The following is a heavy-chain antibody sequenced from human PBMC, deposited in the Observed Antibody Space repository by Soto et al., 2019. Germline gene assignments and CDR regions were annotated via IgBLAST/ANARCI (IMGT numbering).Heavy chain of an antibody. Sequence: SLTYAVAGGSISSSNWWSWVRQPPGKGLEWIGEIYHSGSTNYNPSLKSRVTISVDKSKNQFSLKLSSVTDADTAVYYCASLIVVVPAAKSLNDNWFDPWGQGTLVTVS. CDR1: GGSISSSNW. V-gene: IGHV4-4*02. J-gene: IGHJ5*02. CDR2: IYHSGST. D-gene: IGHD2-2*01. CDR3: ASLIVVVPAAKSLNDNWFDP.